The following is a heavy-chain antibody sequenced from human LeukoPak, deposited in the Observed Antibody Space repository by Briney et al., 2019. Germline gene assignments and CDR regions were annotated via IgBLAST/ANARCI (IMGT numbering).Heavy chain of an antibody. CDR3: ARVHRAYGDYGIIDAFDI. D-gene: IGHD4-17*01. Sequence: PGRSLRLSCAASGFTFDDYAMHWVRQAPGKGLEWVSGISWNSSSIVYADSVKGRFTISRDNAKNSLYLQMNSLRAEDTAVYYCARVHRAYGDYGIIDAFDIWGQGTMVTVSS. J-gene: IGHJ3*02. CDR2: ISWNSSSI. V-gene: IGHV3-9*01. CDR1: GFTFDDYA.